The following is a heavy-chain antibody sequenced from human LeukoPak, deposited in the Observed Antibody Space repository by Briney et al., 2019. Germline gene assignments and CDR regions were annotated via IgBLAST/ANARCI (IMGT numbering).Heavy chain of an antibody. Sequence: GGSLRLSCAASGFTFSSYGMLWVRQAPGKGLEWVAVISYDGSNKYYADSVKGRFTISRDNSKNTLYLQMNSLRAEDTAVYYCAKALDSLSGNTIRSGSDAFDIWGQGTMVTVSS. J-gene: IGHJ3*02. CDR1: GFTFSSYG. CDR2: ISYDGSNK. CDR3: AKALDSLSGNTIRSGSDAFDI. V-gene: IGHV3-30*18. D-gene: IGHD3-10*01.